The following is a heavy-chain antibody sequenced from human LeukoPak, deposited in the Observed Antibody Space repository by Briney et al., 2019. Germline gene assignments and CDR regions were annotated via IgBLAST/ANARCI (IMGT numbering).Heavy chain of an antibody. D-gene: IGHD2-8*01. V-gene: IGHV3-23*01. J-gene: IGHJ5*02. Sequence: GGSLRLSCAASGFIFSSYAMSWVRQAPGKGLEWVSAISGSGGSTYYADSVKGRFTISRDNSKNTLYLQMNSLRAEDTAVYYCARDHRPYAVRAQNWFDPWGQGTLVTVSS. CDR1: GFIFSSYA. CDR2: ISGSGGST. CDR3: ARDHRPYAVRAQNWFDP.